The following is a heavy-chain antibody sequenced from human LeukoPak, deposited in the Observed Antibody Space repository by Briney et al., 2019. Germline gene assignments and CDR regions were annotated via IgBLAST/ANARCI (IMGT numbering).Heavy chain of an antibody. CDR1: GYTFTGYY. CDR2: INPNSGGT. Sequence: ASVKVPCKASGYTFTGYYMHWVRQAPGQGLEWMGWINPNSGGTNYAQKFQGRVTMTRDTSISTAYMELSRLRSDDTAVYYCARVSTMVRGVLDYYYMDVWGKGTTVTVSS. J-gene: IGHJ6*03. V-gene: IGHV1-2*02. D-gene: IGHD3-10*01. CDR3: ARVSTMVRGVLDYYYMDV.